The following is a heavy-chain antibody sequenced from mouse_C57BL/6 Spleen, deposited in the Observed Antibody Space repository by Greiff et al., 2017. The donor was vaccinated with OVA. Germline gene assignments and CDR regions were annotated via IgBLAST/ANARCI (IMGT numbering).Heavy chain of an antibody. CDR3: ARYYYGSSYSYYFDY. J-gene: IGHJ2*01. CDR2: IDPSDSYT. V-gene: IGHV1-69*01. Sequence: QVQLQQPGAELVMPGASVKLSCKASGYTFTSYWMHWVKQRPGQGLEWIGEIDPSDSYTNYNQKFKGKSTLTVDKSSSTAYMQISSLTSEDSAVYYCARYYYGSSYSYYFDYWGQGTTLTVSS. CDR1: GYTFTSYW. D-gene: IGHD1-1*01.